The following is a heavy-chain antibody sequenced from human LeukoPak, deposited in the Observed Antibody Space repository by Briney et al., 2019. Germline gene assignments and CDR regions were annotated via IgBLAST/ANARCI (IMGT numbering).Heavy chain of an antibody. CDR3: AREEDEALDY. J-gene: IGHJ4*02. V-gene: IGHV3-7*01. CDR1: GFTFRKYW. Sequence: PGGSLRLSCAASGFTFRKYWMAWVRQAPGQGLEWVATIAASGDDRAYEDSLKGRFTIFRDNAKNSLYLQMNSLRAEDTAVYYCAREEDEALDYWGQGTLVTVSS. CDR2: IAASGDDR. D-gene: IGHD2-15*01.